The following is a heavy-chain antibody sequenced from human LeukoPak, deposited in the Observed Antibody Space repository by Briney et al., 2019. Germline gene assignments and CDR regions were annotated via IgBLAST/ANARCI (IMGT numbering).Heavy chain of an antibody. D-gene: IGHD3-22*01. V-gene: IGHV3-7*01. Sequence: PGGSPRLSCAASGVIFNQYWMSWVRQAPGRGLEWVANIDQDGSEKHYVDSVKGRFTISRDNAKNSLYLQMNSLRAEDTAVYYCARGRFSYDNTGYSSFYYWGQGTLVTVSS. J-gene: IGHJ4*02. CDR1: GVIFNQYW. CDR3: ARGRFSYDNTGYSSFYY. CDR2: IDQDGSEK.